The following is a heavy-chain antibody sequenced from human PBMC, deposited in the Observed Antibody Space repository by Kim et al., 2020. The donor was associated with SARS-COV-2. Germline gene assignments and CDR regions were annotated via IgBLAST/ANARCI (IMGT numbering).Heavy chain of an antibody. J-gene: IGHJ4*02. V-gene: IGHV4-39*01. CDR2: IYYSGTT. Sequence: SETLSLTCTVSGGSISSSSYYWGWIRQPPGKGLEWIGIIYYSGTTYYNPSLKSRVIISVDTSKTQFSLKLSSVTAADTAVYYCASVREYYFDYWGQGTLVTVSS. D-gene: IGHD3-10*01. CDR1: GGSISSSSYY. CDR3: ASVREYYFDY.